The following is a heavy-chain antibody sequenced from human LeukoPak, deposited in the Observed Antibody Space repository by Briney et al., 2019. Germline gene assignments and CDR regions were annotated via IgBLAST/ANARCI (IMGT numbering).Heavy chain of an antibody. Sequence: SVKVSCKAPGGTFSSYAISWVRQAPGQGLEWMGRIIPILGIANYAQKFQGRVTITADKSTSTAYMELSSLRSEDTAVYYCARDLGLDYYGSGSHNYYFDYWGQGTLVTVSS. J-gene: IGHJ4*02. CDR2: IIPILGIA. CDR1: GGTFSSYA. V-gene: IGHV1-69*04. D-gene: IGHD3-10*01. CDR3: ARDLGLDYYGSGSHNYYFDY.